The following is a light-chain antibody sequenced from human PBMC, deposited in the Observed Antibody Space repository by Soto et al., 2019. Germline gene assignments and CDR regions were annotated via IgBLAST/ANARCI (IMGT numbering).Light chain of an antibody. J-gene: IGKJ1*01. V-gene: IGKV3D-15*01. CDR3: QQYNNWPPT. Sequence: EIVMTQSPATLSVSPGERATLSCRASQSVSGNLAWYQQKHGQAPRLLICGASTRATGIPARFSGSGSGTEFTLNISSLESEDFAVYYCQQYNNWPPTFGQGTKVEIK. CDR1: QSVSGN. CDR2: GAS.